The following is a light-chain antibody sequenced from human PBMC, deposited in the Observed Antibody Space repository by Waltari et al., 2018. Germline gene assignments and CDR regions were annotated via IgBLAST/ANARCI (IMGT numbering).Light chain of an antibody. V-gene: IGLV1-40*01. CDR1: RSNIGAGYD. CDR2: ANT. Sequence: QSVLTQPPSVSRAPGQTVNISCAGNRSNIGAGYDVHWYQQLPETAPKVVIYANTNRPSGVPDRFSGSKSGSSASLAIAGLQVEDEADYYCQSFDSSLSRVVFGGGTKLTVL. CDR3: QSFDSSLSRVV. J-gene: IGLJ3*02.